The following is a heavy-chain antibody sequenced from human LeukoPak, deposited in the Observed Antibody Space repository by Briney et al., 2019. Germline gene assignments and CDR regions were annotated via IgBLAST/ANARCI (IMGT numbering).Heavy chain of an antibody. CDR3: AREGGFYRPLDY. Sequence: ASETLSLTCGVSGGSVISTNWCTWFRQPPPKGLQWIGEVHLDGRTNYNPSLESRLTMSVDVSENQVSLKLTSVTAADTAVYYCAREGGFYRPLDYSGQGTLVTVSS. CDR1: GGSVISTNW. V-gene: IGHV4-4*02. J-gene: IGHJ4*02. D-gene: IGHD3-3*01. CDR2: VHLDGRT.